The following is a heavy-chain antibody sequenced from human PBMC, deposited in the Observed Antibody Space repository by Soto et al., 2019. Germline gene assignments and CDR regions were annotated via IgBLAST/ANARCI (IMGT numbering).Heavy chain of an antibody. CDR2: ISSTSTYI. D-gene: IGHD3-10*01. J-gene: IGHJ4*02. V-gene: IGHV3-21*01. CDR3: AKATGSYYFDY. Sequence: GGSLRLSCAASGFSFGSYPIHWVRQAPGKGLEWVSSISSTSTYIYDADSVKGRFTISRDNAKNSLYLQMNSLRAEDTAVYYCAKATGSYYFDYWGQGTLVTVSS. CDR1: GFSFGSYP.